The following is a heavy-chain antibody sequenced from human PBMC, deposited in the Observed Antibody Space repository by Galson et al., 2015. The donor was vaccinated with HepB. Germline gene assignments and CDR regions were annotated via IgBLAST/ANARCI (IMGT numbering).Heavy chain of an antibody. CDR3: AKDPYLYSALAGTMAGFDY. CDR2: ISYDGSNK. D-gene: IGHD6-19*01. V-gene: IGHV3-30*18. Sequence: SLRLSCAASGFTFSNYGMHWVRQAPGKGLEWVAVISYDGSNKYYADSVKGRFTISRDNSKNTLYLQMNSLRAEDTALRYCAKDPYLYSALAGTMAGFDYWGQGTLVTVSS. CDR1: GFTFSNYG. J-gene: IGHJ4*02.